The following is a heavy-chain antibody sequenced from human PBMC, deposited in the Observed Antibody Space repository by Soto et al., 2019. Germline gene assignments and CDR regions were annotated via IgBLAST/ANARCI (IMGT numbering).Heavy chain of an antibody. J-gene: IGHJ5*02. Sequence: QITLKESGPTLVKPTQTLTLTCTFSGFSLSTGGVGVGWIRQPPGKGLEWLAVIYWNDDKRYSPSLKSRLTITKDTSTSQVVLTMTDMDPVDTATYYCARSMDPVYCSSNTCVRWSDPWGQGTLVTVS. CDR2: IYWNDDK. CDR1: GFSLSTGGVG. CDR3: ARSMDPVYCSSNTCVRWSDP. D-gene: IGHD2-2*01. V-gene: IGHV2-5*01.